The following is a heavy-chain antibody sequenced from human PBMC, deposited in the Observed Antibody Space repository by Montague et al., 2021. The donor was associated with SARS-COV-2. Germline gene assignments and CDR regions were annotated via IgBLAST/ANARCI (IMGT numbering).Heavy chain of an antibody. CDR2: ISYDGSIK. CDR3: AKNRDIFWFGEGRDSMDV. Sequence: SRSLSLSASGFTFNNFAMHWVRQAPGKGLEWVAVISYDGSIKYYADSLRGRFTISRDSSKKTLYLQMNSPSSEDTAVYYCAKNRDIFWFGEGRDSMDVWGQGTTVIVSS. CDR1: GFTFNNFA. V-gene: IGHV3-30*18. D-gene: IGHD3-10*01. J-gene: IGHJ6*02.